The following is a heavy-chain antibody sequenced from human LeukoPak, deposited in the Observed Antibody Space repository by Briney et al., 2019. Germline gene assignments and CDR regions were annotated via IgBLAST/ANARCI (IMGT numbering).Heavy chain of an antibody. CDR1: GGTFSSYA. J-gene: IGHJ4*02. CDR2: IIPIFGTA. D-gene: IGHD3-22*01. Sequence: ASVKVSCKASGGTFSSYAISWVRQAPGQGLEWMGGIIPIFGTANYAQKFQGRVTITADESTSTAYMELSSLRSEDTAVYYCARERPSYYDSSGYSFDYWGQGTLVTVSS. CDR3: ARERPSYYDSSGYSFDY. V-gene: IGHV1-69*13.